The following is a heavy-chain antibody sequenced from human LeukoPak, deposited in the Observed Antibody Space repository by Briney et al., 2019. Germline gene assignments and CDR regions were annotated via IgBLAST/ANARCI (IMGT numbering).Heavy chain of an antibody. J-gene: IGHJ4*02. CDR3: AKDREDYGDYAFDS. D-gene: IGHD4-17*01. CDR1: GFTFSSYA. Sequence: GGSLRLSCAASGFTFSSYAMSWVRQAPGKGLEWVSGISGSGGSTYYADSVKGRFTISRDNSKNTLYLQMSSLRVEDTAIYYCAKDREDYGDYAFDSWGQGTLVSVSS. V-gene: IGHV3-23*01. CDR2: ISGSGGST.